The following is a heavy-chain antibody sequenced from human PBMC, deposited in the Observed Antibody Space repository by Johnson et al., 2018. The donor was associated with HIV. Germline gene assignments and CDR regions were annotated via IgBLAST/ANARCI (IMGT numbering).Heavy chain of an antibody. Sequence: QVQLVESGGGVVQPGRSLRISCAASGFTFRSYAMHWVRQAPGKGLEWVAFISYDGSNKYYRDSVKGRFTISRDNSENTLYLQMNSQRAEDTAVFYCASAGNIWHDVYALDIWGQGTMVTVSS. CDR2: ISYDGSNK. CDR3: ASAGNIWHDVYALDI. V-gene: IGHV3-30*10. D-gene: IGHD3-16*01. J-gene: IGHJ3*02. CDR1: GFTFRSYA.